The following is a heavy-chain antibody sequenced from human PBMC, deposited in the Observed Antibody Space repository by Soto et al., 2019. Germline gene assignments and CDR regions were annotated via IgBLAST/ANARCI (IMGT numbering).Heavy chain of an antibody. CDR3: ARDRDVYSGNYYHNWFDP. CDR2: ITYDGSNK. D-gene: IGHD1-26*01. Sequence: LTCAASGFTFSSFGMHWVRQAPGKGLEWVAVITYDGSNKYYADSVKGRFTISRDNSKNTLYLQMNSLRAEDTAVYYCARDRDVYSGNYYHNWFDPWGQGTLVTVSS. V-gene: IGHV3-33*01. J-gene: IGHJ5*02. CDR1: GFTFSSFG.